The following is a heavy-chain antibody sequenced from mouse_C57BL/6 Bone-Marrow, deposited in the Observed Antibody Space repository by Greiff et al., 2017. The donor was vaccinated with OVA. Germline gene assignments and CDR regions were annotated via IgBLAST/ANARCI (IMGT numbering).Heavy chain of an antibody. V-gene: IGHV1-18*01. CDR1: GYTFTDYN. D-gene: IGHD1-1*01. Sequence: DVKLQESGPELVKPGASVKIPCKASGYTFTDYNMDWVKQSHGKSLEWIGDINPNNGGTIYNQKFKGKATLTVDKSSSTAYMELRSLTSEDTAVYYCARGYYGSSYWYYFDYWGQGTTLTVSS. CDR3: ARGYYGSSYWYYFDY. CDR2: INPNNGGT. J-gene: IGHJ2*01.